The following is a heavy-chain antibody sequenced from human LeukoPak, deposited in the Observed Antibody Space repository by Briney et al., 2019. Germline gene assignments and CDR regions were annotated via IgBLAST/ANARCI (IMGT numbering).Heavy chain of an antibody. CDR2: INHSGST. V-gene: IGHV4-34*01. J-gene: IGHJ6*03. CDR3: ARGYYGSGSHCCHMDV. D-gene: IGHD3-10*01. Sequence: TSETLSLTCAVYVGSFSGCYWSWIRQPPGKGLEWIGEINHSGSTNYNSSLKSRVTISVDTSKNQFSLKLSSVTAADTAVYYCARGYYGSGSHCCHMDVWGKGTTITVS. CDR1: VGSFSGCY.